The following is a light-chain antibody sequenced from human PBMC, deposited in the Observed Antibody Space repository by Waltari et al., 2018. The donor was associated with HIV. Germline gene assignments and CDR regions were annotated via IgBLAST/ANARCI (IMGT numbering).Light chain of an antibody. CDR2: EVT. CDR3: SSYAGSRGL. V-gene: IGLV2-8*01. Sequence: QSALTQPPSASGSPGQSVTISCTGTSSDVGGYNYFSWYQQHPGKAPKLLIYEVTERPSGVSSRFSGSKSGYTASLTVSGLQAEDEADYYCSSYAGSRGLFGGGTKLTV. J-gene: IGLJ2*01. CDR1: SSDVGGYNY.